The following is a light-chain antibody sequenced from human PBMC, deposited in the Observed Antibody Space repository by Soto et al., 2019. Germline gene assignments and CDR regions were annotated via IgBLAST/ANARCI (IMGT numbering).Light chain of an antibody. Sequence: QSVLTQPPSASGTPGQRVAISCSGSTSNIGTFYVYWYQQFPGTAPKLLIHSNNQRPSGVPDRFSGSKSGTSASLAISGLRSEDEAEYYCAAWDDILTGPVYGLGTKVTVL. CDR2: SNN. V-gene: IGLV1-47*02. J-gene: IGLJ1*01. CDR1: TSNIGTFY. CDR3: AAWDDILTGPV.